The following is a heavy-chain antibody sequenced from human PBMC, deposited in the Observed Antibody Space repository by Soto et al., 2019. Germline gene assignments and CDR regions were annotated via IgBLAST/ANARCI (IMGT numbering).Heavy chain of an antibody. CDR1: GGSFSGYY. CDR3: ARMDFVLEAWTYWWFDP. V-gene: IGHV4-34*01. CDR2: INHSGST. D-gene: IGHD2-8*02. J-gene: IGHJ5*02. Sequence: PSETLSLTCAVYGGSFSGYYWSWIRQPPGKGLEWIGEINHSGSTNYNPSLKSRVTISVDTSKNQFSLKLSSVTAADTAVYYCARMDFVLEAWTYWWFDPWGQGTLVTVSS.